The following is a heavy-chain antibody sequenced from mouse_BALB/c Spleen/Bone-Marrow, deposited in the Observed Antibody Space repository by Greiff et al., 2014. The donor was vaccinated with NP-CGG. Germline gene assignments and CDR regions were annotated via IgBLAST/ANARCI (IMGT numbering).Heavy chain of an antibody. CDR1: GFNIKDTY. Sequence: EVQLQQSGAELVKPGASVKLSCTASGFNIKDTYMHWVKQGPEQGLEWIGRIDPANGNTKYDPKFQGKATITADTSSNTAYLQLSSLTSEDTAVYYCARYYYGSSYFDYWGQGTTLTVSS. CDR3: ARYYYGSSYFDY. J-gene: IGHJ2*01. CDR2: IDPANGNT. D-gene: IGHD1-1*01. V-gene: IGHV14-3*02.